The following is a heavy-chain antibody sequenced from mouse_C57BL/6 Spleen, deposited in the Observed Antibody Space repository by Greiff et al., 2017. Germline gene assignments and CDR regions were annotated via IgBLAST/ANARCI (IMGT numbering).Heavy chain of an antibody. CDR1: GYTFTSYW. CDR3: ASLTTVVERWYFDV. Sequence: QLQQPGAELVKPGASVKLSCKASGYTFTSYWMQWVKQRPGQGLEWIGEIDPSDSYTNYNQKFKGKATLTVDTSSSTAYMQLSSLTSEDSAVYYCASLTTVVERWYFDVWGTGTTVTVSS. V-gene: IGHV1-50*01. J-gene: IGHJ1*03. D-gene: IGHD1-1*01. CDR2: IDPSDSYT.